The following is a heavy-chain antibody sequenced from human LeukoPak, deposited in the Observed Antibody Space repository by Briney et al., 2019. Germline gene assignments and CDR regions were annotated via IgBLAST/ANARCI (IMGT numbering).Heavy chain of an antibody. D-gene: IGHD3-10*01. J-gene: IGHJ4*02. CDR2: IFASGST. CDR3: VRGWAPRGEKSSFAS. Sequence: SETLSLTCTVSGASINSDYWTWVRQVAGKGLEWIGRIFASGSTNYNPYLRSRITMSVDTSKNQFSLDLSSVTAADTGVYYCVRGWAPRGEKSSFASWGQGTLVTASS. CDR1: GASINSDY. V-gene: IGHV4-4*07.